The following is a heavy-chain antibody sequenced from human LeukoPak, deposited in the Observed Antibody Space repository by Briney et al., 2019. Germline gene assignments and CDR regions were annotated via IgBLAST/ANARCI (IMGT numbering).Heavy chain of an antibody. V-gene: IGHV5-51*01. CDR3: ARQVAQLATIDY. J-gene: IGHJ4*02. CDR2: IYPGDSDT. D-gene: IGHD5-24*01. CDR1: GYSFSTYW. Sequence: GESLKISCKGSGYSFSTYWIGWVRQMPGKGLEWMGIIYPGDSDTRYSPSFQGQVSISADKSISTAYLQWTSLKASDTAMYYCARQVAQLATIDYWGQGTLVTVSS.